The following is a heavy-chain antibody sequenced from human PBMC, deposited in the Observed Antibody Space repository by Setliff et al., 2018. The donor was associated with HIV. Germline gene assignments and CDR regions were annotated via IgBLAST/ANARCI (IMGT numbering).Heavy chain of an antibody. D-gene: IGHD3-22*01. V-gene: IGHV5-10-1*01. Sequence: PGESLKISCTGSGYSFTSYWISWVRQVPGKGLEWMGRIDPRDSYPNYSPSFQGHVTISDDKSINTAYLQWGSLQASDTAIYYCERVRSYRSAYYHYYLDFWGQGAAVTVSS. CDR3: ERVRSYRSAYYHYYLDF. CDR2: IDPRDSYP. CDR1: GYSFTSYW. J-gene: IGHJ4*02.